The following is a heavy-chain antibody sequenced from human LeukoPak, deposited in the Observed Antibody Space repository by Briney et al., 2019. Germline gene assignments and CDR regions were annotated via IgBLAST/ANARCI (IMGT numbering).Heavy chain of an antibody. V-gene: IGHV3-9*01. D-gene: IGHD3-22*01. Sequence: GGSLRLSCAASGFTFDDYAMHWVRQAPGKGLEWVSGISWNSGSIGYADSVKGRFTISRDNAKNSLYLQMNSLRAEDTALYYCAKDINYESSGYYSLQPIWGQGTMVTVSS. CDR3: AKDINYESSGYYSLQPI. J-gene: IGHJ3*02. CDR2: ISWNSGSI. CDR1: GFTFDDYA.